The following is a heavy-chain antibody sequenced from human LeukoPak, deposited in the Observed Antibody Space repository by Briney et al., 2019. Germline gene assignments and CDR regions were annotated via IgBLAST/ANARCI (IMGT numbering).Heavy chain of an antibody. CDR2: ITSTSSYI. V-gene: IGHV3-21*01. J-gene: IGHJ4*02. D-gene: IGHD3-10*01. CDR1: GFTFTTYT. CDR3: ARDRQAEWFEELLN. Sequence: GGSLRLSCAASGFTFTTYTMNWLRRAPGKGLEWVSSITSTSSYIYSADSVRGRFTISRDNAKNSPFLQMNSLRVEDTAVYYCARDRQAEWFEELLNWGQGTLVTVSS.